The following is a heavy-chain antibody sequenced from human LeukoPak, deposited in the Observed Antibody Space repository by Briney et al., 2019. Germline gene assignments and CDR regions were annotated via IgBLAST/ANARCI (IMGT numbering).Heavy chain of an antibody. D-gene: IGHD4-11*01. CDR3: ARELADYSNYPRYFEY. CDR2: IYHSGNT. V-gene: IGHV4-38-2*02. J-gene: IGHJ4*02. CDR1: DYSISSGYY. Sequence: ASETLSLTCTVSDYSISSGYYWAWIRQPPGKGLEWIGSIYHSGNTYYNPSLKSRVTISVDTSKNQFPLRLTSVTAADTAVYYCARELADYSNYPRYFEYWGQGTLVTVSS.